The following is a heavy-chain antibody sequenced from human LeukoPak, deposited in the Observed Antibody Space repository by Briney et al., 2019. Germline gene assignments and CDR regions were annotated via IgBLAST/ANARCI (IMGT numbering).Heavy chain of an antibody. CDR1: GFTFTSSA. V-gene: IGHV1-58*01. Sequence: ASVKVSCKAFGFTFTSSAVQWVRQARGQRLEWIGWIVVGSGNTNYAQKFQERVTITRDMSTSTAYMELSSLRSEDTAVYYCAAVGGLLWFGELLGGFDPWGQGTLVTVSS. CDR3: AAVGGLLWFGELLGGFDP. CDR2: IVVGSGNT. J-gene: IGHJ5*02. D-gene: IGHD3-10*01.